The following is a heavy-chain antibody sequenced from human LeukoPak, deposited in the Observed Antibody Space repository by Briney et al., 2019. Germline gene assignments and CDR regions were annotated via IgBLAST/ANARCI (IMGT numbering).Heavy chain of an antibody. J-gene: IGHJ4*02. Sequence: GASVKVSCKASGYTFTGYYMHWVRQAPGQGLEWMGWINPNSGGTKYAQKFQGRVTMTSDASIRTAYMELSSLRSDDTAVYYCASRPDQHLLYYFDYWGQGALVTVSS. CDR3: ASRPDQHLLYYFDY. CDR2: INPNSGGT. CDR1: GYTFTGYY. D-gene: IGHD2-15*01. V-gene: IGHV1-2*02.